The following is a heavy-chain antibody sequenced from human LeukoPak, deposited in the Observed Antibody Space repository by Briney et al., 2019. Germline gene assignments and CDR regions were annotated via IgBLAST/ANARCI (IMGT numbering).Heavy chain of an antibody. J-gene: IGHJ4*02. CDR1: GYFISSGYY. CDR2: IYHSGGT. Sequence: SETLSLTCAVSGYFISSGYYWGCIRQPPGKGLEWIGTIYHSGGTYYNPSLKSRLTISLDTSKNQFSLKLTSVTAADTAVYYCARDRERWLFSYWGQGTLVTVSS. CDR3: ARDRERWLFSY. V-gene: IGHV4-38-2*02. D-gene: IGHD3-22*01.